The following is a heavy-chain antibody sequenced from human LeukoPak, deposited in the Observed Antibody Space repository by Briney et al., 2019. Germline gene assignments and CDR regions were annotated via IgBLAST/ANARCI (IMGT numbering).Heavy chain of an antibody. CDR2: ISSRSTYI. V-gene: IGHV3-21*01. Sequence: GGSLRLSCAASGFTFITYNMNWVRQAPGKGLEWVSSISSRSTYIYYADSVKGRFTISRDNAKNSLYLQMNSLRAEDTAVYYCAREESGSSGWYDYWGQGTVVTVTA. J-gene: IGHJ4*02. D-gene: IGHD6-19*01. CDR1: GFTFITYN. CDR3: AREESGSSGWYDY.